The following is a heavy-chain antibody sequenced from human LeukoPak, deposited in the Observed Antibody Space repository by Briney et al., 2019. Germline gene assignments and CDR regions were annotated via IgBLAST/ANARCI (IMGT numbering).Heavy chain of an antibody. CDR3: ARAVGNSEDFDY. CDR1: GFPFSNYW. D-gene: IGHD4-23*01. J-gene: IGHJ4*02. Sequence: GSLRLSCAASGFPFSNYWMHWVRQAPGKGLVWVSRIKSDGSSTSYADSVRGRFTISRDNAKNTLYLQMNSLRAEDTAVYYCARAVGNSEDFDYWGQGTLVTVSS. CDR2: IKSDGSST. V-gene: IGHV3-74*01.